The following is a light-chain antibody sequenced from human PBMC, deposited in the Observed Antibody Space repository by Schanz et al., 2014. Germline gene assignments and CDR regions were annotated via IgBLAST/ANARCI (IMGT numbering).Light chain of an antibody. CDR2: GAS. CDR3: LQNNTWPFT. J-gene: IGKJ5*01. CDR1: QSVNIN. V-gene: IGKV3-15*01. Sequence: EIVLTQSPATLSLSPGDRATLSCRASQSVNINLAWYQQKPGQAPRLLIYGASTRATDIPARFSGSGSGTEFTLTISSLQSEDFAVYYCLQNNTWPFTFGQGTRLE.